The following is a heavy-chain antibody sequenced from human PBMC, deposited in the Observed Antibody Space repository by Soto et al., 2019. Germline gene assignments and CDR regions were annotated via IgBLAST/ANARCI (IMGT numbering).Heavy chain of an antibody. CDR3: ASGTVEMDTYDY. V-gene: IGHV1-69*06. Sequence: SVKVSCKASGGTFSSYAISWVRQAPGQGLEWMGGIIPIFGTANYAQKFQGRVTITADKSTSTAYMELSSLRSEDTAVYYCASGTVEMDTYDYWGQGTLVTVYS. CDR2: IIPIFGTA. D-gene: IGHD5-18*01. CDR1: GGTFSSYA. J-gene: IGHJ4*02.